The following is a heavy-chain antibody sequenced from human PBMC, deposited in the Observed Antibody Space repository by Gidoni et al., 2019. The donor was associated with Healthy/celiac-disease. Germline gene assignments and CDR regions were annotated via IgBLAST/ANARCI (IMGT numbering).Heavy chain of an antibody. CDR2: IYYSGST. CDR1: GGSISSSSYY. Sequence: QLQLQESGPGLVKPSETLSLTCTVSGGSISSSSYYWGWIRQPPGKGLEWIGSIYYSGSTYYNPSLKSRVTISVDTSKNQFSLKLSSVTAADTAVYYCARHKAVADPNWFDLWGQGTLVTVSS. V-gene: IGHV4-39*01. CDR3: ARHKAVADPNWFDL. D-gene: IGHD6-19*01. J-gene: IGHJ5*02.